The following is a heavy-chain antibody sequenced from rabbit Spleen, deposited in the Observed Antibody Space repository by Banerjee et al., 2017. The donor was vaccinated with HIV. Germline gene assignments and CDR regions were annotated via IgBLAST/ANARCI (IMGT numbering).Heavy chain of an antibody. V-gene: IGHV1S40*01. J-gene: IGHJ6*01. Sequence: QSLEESGGDLVKPGASLTLTCTASGIDFSSTYSMCWVRQAPGKGLEWIACIVTSSDASYYASWAKGRFTISKTSSTTVTLQMTSLTAADTATYFCARDSGSSFSSYGMDLWGPGTLVTVS. CDR2: IVTSSDAS. CDR1: GIDFSSTYS. CDR3: ARDSGSSFSSYGMDL. D-gene: IGHD8-1*01.